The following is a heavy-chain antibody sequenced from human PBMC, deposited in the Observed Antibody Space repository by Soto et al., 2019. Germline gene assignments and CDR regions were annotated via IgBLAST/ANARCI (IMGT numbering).Heavy chain of an antibody. V-gene: IGHV3-73*01. CDR2: IRSKANSYAT. J-gene: IGHJ4*02. CDR1: GFTFSGSA. Sequence: PGGSLRLSCAASGFTFSGSAMHWARQASGKGLEWVGRIRSKANSYATAYAASVKGRFTISRDDSKNTAYLQMNSLKTEDTAVYYCTRHGGGYCSSTSCSNNWGQGTLVTVSS. CDR3: TRHGGGYCSSTSCSNN. D-gene: IGHD2-2*01.